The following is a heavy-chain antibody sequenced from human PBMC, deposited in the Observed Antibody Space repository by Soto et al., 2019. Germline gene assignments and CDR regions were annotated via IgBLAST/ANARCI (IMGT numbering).Heavy chain of an antibody. D-gene: IGHD2-21*02. V-gene: IGHV4-59*01. J-gene: IGHJ3*02. CDR1: GGPLSSFY. Sequence: SETLSLTCNSSGGPLSSFYYSWIRQAPGKGLEWIGYIYYAGSTNYNPSLKSRVTMSVDTSKNQFSLKLTSVTAADTAVYFCAVTRGGAHPHDIWGQGTMVTVSS. CDR2: IYYAGST. CDR3: AVTRGGAHPHDI.